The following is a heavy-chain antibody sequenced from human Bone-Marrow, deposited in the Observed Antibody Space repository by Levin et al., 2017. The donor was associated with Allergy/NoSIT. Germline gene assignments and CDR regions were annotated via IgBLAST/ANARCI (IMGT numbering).Heavy chain of an antibody. V-gene: IGHV3-33*01. CDR3: ARGENWNYPGMDV. D-gene: IGHD1-1*01. CDR1: GFTFSSYG. CDR2: IWYDGSNK. Sequence: GESLKISCAASGFTFSSYGMHWVRQAPGKGLEWVAVIWYDGSNKYYADSVKGRFTISRDNSKNTLYLQMNSLRAEDTAVYYCARGENWNYPGMDVWGQGTTVTVSS. J-gene: IGHJ6*02.